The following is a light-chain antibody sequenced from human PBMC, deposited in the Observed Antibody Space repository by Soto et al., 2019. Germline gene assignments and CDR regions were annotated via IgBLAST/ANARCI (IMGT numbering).Light chain of an antibody. V-gene: IGKV3-11*01. CDR2: DAS. CDR1: QSVSRY. CDR3: QQRSNWPPT. J-gene: IGKJ1*01. Sequence: EIVWTQSPATLSLSPGERATLSCRASQSVSRYLAWYQQKPGQAPRLLIYDASTRATGIPARFSGSVSGTDGTITITSLETEDGAVYYCQQRSNWPPTFGQGTKVDIK.